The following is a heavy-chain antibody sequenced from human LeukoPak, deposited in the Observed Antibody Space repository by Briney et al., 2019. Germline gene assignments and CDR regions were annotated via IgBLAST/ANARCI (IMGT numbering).Heavy chain of an antibody. Sequence: GASVKVSCKASGGTFSSYAISWVRQAPGQGLEWMGGITPIFGTANYAQKFQGRVTITADESTSTAYMELSSLRSEDTAVYYCARESAETEYYYDSSGSLAHYYYGMDVWGQGTTVTVSS. CDR1: GGTFSSYA. J-gene: IGHJ6*02. CDR2: ITPIFGTA. V-gene: IGHV1-69*13. CDR3: ARESAETEYYYDSSGSLAHYYYGMDV. D-gene: IGHD3-22*01.